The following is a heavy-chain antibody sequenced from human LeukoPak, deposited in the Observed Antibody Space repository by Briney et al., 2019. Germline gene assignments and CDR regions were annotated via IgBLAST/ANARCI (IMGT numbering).Heavy chain of an antibody. J-gene: IGHJ3*02. CDR3: AKDFSGSAPTDAFDI. CDR1: GFTFDDYA. D-gene: IGHD6-25*01. V-gene: IGHV3-43D*03. CDR2: ISWDGGST. Sequence: GGSLRLSCSASGFTFDDYAMHWVRQAPGKGLEWVSLISWDGGSTYYADSVKGRFTISRDNSKNSLYLQMNSLRAEDTALYYCAKDFSGSAPTDAFDIWGQGTMVTVSS.